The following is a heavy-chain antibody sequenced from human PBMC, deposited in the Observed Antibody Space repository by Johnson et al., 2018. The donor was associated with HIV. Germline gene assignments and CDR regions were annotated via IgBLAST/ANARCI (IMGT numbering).Heavy chain of an antibody. CDR1: GSTFRGYA. Sequence: QEQLVESGGGVVQPGDSLRLSCAEYGSTFRGYALHWVRQAPGKGLEWVALISYDGTDQYYADSVKARFTISRDNSKNTLYLQMNSLRGDDTGVYYCARDPGHGGRLYDAFDFRGQGTKVIVSS. CDR2: ISYDGTDQ. D-gene: IGHD4-23*01. CDR3: ARDPGHGGRLYDAFDF. V-gene: IGHV3-30*04. J-gene: IGHJ3*01.